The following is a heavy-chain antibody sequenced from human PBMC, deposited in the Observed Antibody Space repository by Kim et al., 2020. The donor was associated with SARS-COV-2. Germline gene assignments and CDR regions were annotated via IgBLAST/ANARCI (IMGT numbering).Heavy chain of an antibody. J-gene: IGHJ4*02. D-gene: IGHD1-26*01. CDR1: GGSFSGYY. CDR2: INHSGST. V-gene: IGHV4-34*01. CDR3: ARADGSYSPFDY. Sequence: SETLSLTCAVYGGSFSGYYWSWIRQPPGKGLEWIGEINHSGSTNYNPSLKSRVTISVDTSKNQFSLKLSSVTAADTAVYYCARADGSYSPFDYWGQGTLVTVSS.